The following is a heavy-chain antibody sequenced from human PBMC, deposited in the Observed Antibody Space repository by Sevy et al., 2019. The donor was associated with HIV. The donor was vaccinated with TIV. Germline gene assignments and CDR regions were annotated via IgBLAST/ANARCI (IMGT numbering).Heavy chain of an antibody. D-gene: IGHD3-16*01. V-gene: IGHV3-30*18. J-gene: IGHJ6*02. CDR2: ISFDGDNK. CDR1: GFSFSRYG. CDR3: AKGLSSIYPYSMDV. Sequence: GGSLRLSCEASGFSFSRYGMHWVRQVAGKGLEWVAVISFDGDNKYYSDSVRGRLAISRDNSENTMHLQMNNLRLDETAVYYCAKGLSSIYPYSMDVWGQGTTVTVSS.